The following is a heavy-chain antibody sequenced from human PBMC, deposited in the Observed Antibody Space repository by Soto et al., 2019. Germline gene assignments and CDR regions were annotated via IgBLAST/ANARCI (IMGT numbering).Heavy chain of an antibody. J-gene: IGHJ4*02. V-gene: IGHV4-39*01. Sequence: QLQLQESGPGLVKPSETLSLTCTVSGGSISSRSFYWGWIRQPPGMGLEWIGSIYYSGSTDYDPSLKSRLRISVDTSKNQFSLRLSSVTAADTAVYYCASRSSYCRHTTYYEDYFDYWGQGILVTVSS. CDR1: GGSISSRSFY. CDR3: ASRSSYCRHTTYYEDYFDY. D-gene: IGHD2-2*01. CDR2: IYYSGST.